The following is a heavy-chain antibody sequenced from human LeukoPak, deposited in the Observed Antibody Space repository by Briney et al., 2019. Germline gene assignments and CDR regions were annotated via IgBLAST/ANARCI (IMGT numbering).Heavy chain of an antibody. D-gene: IGHD3-10*01. CDR3: VGYHSESPAP. V-gene: IGHV3-53*01. J-gene: IGHJ5*02. Sequence: GGSLRLSCAASGFTINTNYMSWVRQAPGKGLEWVSGIYTGNSTIYADSVRGRFTISRDNSKNTFYLQMNSLRAEDTAVYYCVGYHSESPAPWGQGTLVTVSS. CDR1: GFTINTNY. CDR2: IYTGNST.